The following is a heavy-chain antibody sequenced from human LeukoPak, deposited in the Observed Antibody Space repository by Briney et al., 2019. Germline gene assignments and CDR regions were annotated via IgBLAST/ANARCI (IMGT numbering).Heavy chain of an antibody. J-gene: IGHJ4*02. D-gene: IGHD5-24*01. CDR2: ISGSGGNT. V-gene: IGHV3-23*01. CDR1: GFTFSSYG. Sequence: PGGSLRLSCAASGFTFSSYGMSWVRQAPGKGLEWVSAISGSGGNTDFADSVKGRFTISRDNSKNTLYLQMNSLRAEDTAVYYCAKKSLVRQMGLYFDYWGQGTLVTVSS. CDR3: AKKSLVRQMGLYFDY.